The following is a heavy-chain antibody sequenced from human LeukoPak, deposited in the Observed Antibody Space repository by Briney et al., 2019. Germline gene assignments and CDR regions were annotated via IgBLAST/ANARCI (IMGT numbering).Heavy chain of an antibody. V-gene: IGHV4-59*01. Sequence: SETLSLTCTVSGGSISSYYWSWIRQPPGKGLEWIGYIYYSGSTNYNPSLKSRVTISVDTSRNQFSLKLSSVTAADTAVYYCARDGAVVPAAKGYYYMDVWGKGTTVTVSS. CDR1: GGSISSYY. J-gene: IGHJ6*03. CDR2: IYYSGST. D-gene: IGHD2-2*01. CDR3: ARDGAVVPAAKGYYYMDV.